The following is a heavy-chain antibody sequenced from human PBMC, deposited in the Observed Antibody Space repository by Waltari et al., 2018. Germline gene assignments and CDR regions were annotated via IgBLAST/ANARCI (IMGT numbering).Heavy chain of an antibody. Sequence: QVQLQQWGAGLLKPSETLSLTCAVYGGSFSGYYWSWIRQHPGKGLEWIGEINHSGSTNYNPSLKSRVTISVDTSKNQFSLKLSSVTAADTAVYYCARGFYGWGYYYYYYMDVWGKGTTVTVSS. V-gene: IGHV4-34*01. CDR3: ARGFYGWGYYYYYYMDV. J-gene: IGHJ6*03. CDR1: GGSFSGYY. CDR2: INHSGST. D-gene: IGHD3-10*01.